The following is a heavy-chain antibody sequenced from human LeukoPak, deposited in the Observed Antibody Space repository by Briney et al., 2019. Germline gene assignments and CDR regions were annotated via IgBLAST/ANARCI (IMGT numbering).Heavy chain of an antibody. D-gene: IGHD2-15*01. CDR1: GGTFSSYA. J-gene: IGHJ4*02. CDR2: IIPIFGTA. Sequence: ATVKVSCKASGGTFSSYAISWVRQAPGQGLEWMGGIIPIFGTANYAQKFQGRVTITADESTSTVYMELSSLRSEDTAVYYCARVASYSGFDYWGQGTLVTVSS. CDR3: ARVASYSGFDY. V-gene: IGHV1-69*13.